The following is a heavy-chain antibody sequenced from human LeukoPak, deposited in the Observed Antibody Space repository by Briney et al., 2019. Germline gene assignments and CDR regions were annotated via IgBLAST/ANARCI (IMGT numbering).Heavy chain of an antibody. D-gene: IGHD1-26*01. CDR3: ATHGRGSLPQ. Sequence: SGGSLRLSCAVSGFTFSSDALRWVRQAPGKGLEWVSAISVGGGGTYYADSVKGRFTISRDNSKNTLYLQMNSLRAEVTAVYYCATHGRGSLPQWGQGTLVTVSS. CDR2: ISVGGGGT. V-gene: IGHV3-23*01. CDR1: GFTFSSDA. J-gene: IGHJ4*02.